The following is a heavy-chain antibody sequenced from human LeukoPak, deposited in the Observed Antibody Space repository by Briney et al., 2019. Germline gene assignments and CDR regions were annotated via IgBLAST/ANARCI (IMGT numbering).Heavy chain of an antibody. D-gene: IGHD1/OR15-1a*01. Sequence: ASVKVSCKASGYTFTSYYMHWVRQAPGQGLEWMGIINPSGGSTSYAQKFQGRVTMTTDTSTSTAYMELSSLRSEDTAVYYCATIIPRQHYFDYWGQGTLVTVSS. CDR3: ATIIPRQHYFDY. V-gene: IGHV1-46*01. CDR1: GYTFTSYY. CDR2: INPSGGST. J-gene: IGHJ4*02.